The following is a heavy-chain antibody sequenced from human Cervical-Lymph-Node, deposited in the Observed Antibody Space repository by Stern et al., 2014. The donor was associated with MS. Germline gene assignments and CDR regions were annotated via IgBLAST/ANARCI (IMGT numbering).Heavy chain of an antibody. J-gene: IGHJ4*02. Sequence: QVQLVESGSELKKPGASVKVSCNASGYTFTRNAMNWVRQAPGQRLEWMGWINTNTGNTTYARGFTGRFVFSLDTSVSTAYLHISSLKAEDTAIYYCARVKPAAILDYWGQGTLVTVSS. D-gene: IGHD2-2*01. V-gene: IGHV7-4-1*02. CDR2: INTNTGNT. CDR3: ARVKPAAILDY. CDR1: GYTFTRNA.